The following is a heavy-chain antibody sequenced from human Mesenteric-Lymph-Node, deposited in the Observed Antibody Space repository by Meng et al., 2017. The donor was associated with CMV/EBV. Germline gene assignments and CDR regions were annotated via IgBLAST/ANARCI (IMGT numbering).Heavy chain of an antibody. J-gene: IGHJ4*02. Sequence: GESLKISCATSGFTFSSFSINWVRQAPGKGLEWVSSISGSSSYIYYADSVKGRFTISRDNAKNSLYLQMNSLRAEDTAVYYCAKDPGYGTREVTSWGQGTLVTVSS. CDR3: AKDPGYGTREVTS. CDR2: ISGSSSYI. CDR1: GFTFSSFS. D-gene: IGHD5-18*01. V-gene: IGHV3-21*01.